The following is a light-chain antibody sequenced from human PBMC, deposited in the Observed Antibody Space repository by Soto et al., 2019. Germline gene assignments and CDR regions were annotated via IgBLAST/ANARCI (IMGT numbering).Light chain of an antibody. CDR3: SSYTISSTYV. V-gene: IGLV2-14*01. CDR2: DVS. CDR1: SNNVGGYYY. J-gene: IGLJ1*01. Sequence: QSVLTHPAPVAGAPGQSITISCTGTSNNVGGYYYVSWYQQHPGKAPKLLIYDVSDRPSGVSDRFSGSKSGNTASLTISGLQAEDAAEYFCSSYTISSTYVFGTGTKVTVL.